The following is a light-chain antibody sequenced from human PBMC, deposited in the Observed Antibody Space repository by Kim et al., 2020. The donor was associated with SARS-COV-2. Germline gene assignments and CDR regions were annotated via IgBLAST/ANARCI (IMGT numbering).Light chain of an antibody. J-gene: IGKJ1*01. CDR2: AAS. CDR1: QGISNY. V-gene: IGKV1-27*01. Sequence: ASVGDRVTSTSRASQGISNYLAWYQQKPGKVPKLLIYAASTLQSGVPSRFSGSGSGTDFTLTISSLQPEDVATYYCQKYNSAPRTFGQGTKVDIK. CDR3: QKYNSAPRT.